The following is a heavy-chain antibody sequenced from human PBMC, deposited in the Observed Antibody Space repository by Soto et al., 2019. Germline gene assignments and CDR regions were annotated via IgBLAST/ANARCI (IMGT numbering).Heavy chain of an antibody. J-gene: IGHJ6*03. CDR2: IYYSGST. CDR3: ARERLHHLMVRGVPTGSYYYYMDV. Sequence: SETLSLTCTVSGGSISSYYWSWIRQPPGKGLEWIGYIYYSGSTNYNPSLKSRVTISVDTSKNQFSLKLSSVTAADTAVYYCARERLHHLMVRGVPTGSYYYYMDVWGKGTTVTVSS. D-gene: IGHD3-10*01. V-gene: IGHV4-59*01. CDR1: GGSISSYY.